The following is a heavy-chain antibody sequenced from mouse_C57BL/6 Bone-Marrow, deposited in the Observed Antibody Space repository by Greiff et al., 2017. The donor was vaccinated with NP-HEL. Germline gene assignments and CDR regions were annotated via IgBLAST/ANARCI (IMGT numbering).Heavy chain of an antibody. CDR1: GYTFTDDE. CDR2: IDPETGGT. V-gene: IGHV1-15*01. J-gene: IGHJ3*01. D-gene: IGHD2-4*01. Sequence: QVQLQQSGAELGRPGASVTLSCKASGYTFTDDEMHWVKQTPVHGLEWIGAIDPETGGTAYNQKFKGKAILTADKSSSTAYMELRSLTSEDSAVYYCTRDYDDGLVFTHWGRWTLVTAAA. CDR3: TRDYDDGLVFTH.